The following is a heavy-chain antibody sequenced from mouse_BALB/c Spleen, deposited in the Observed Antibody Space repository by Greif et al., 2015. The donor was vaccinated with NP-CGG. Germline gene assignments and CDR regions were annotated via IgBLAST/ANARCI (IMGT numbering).Heavy chain of an antibody. V-gene: IGHV14-3*02. CDR2: IDPANGDT. D-gene: IGHD1-2*01. Sequence: EVQLQHSGAELVKPGASVKLSCTASGFNIKDTYMHWVKQRPEQGLEWIGRIDPANGDTKYDPKFQGKATITADTSSNTAYLQLSSLTSEDTAVYYCARAITTAYWGQGTLVTVSA. J-gene: IGHJ3*01. CDR1: GFNIKDTY. CDR3: ARAITTAY.